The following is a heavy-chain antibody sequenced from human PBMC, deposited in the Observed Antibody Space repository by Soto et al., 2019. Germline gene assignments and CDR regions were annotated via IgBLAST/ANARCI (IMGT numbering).Heavy chain of an antibody. CDR2: ISSSSYI. CDR1: GFTFSSYS. Sequence: GGSLRLSCAASGFTFSSYSMNWVRQAPGKGLEWVSSISSSSYIYYADSVKGRFTISRDNAKNSLYLQMNSLRAEDTAVYYCARLPHSYCSGGSCYSDAFDIWGQGTMVTVSS. V-gene: IGHV3-21*01. D-gene: IGHD2-15*01. CDR3: ARLPHSYCSGGSCYSDAFDI. J-gene: IGHJ3*02.